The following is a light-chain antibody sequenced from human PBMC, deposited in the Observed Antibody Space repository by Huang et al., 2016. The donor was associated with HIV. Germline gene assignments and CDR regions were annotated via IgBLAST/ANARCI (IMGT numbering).Light chain of an antibody. CDR3: QQYASSMFT. Sequence: EIVLTQSPATLSLSPGQKATLSCRASQTVADTYLAWYQQKPGQPPRLLVYGASNSVNDVPARFIGSGSGTDFTLSISRLEPEDFALYFCQQYASSMFTFGRGTNLES. V-gene: IGKV3-20*01. CDR1: QTVADTY. CDR2: GAS. J-gene: IGKJ2*01.